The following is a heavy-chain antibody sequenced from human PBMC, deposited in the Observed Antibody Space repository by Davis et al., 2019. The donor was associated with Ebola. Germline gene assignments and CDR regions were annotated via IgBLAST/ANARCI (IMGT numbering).Heavy chain of an antibody. Sequence: GGSLRLSCAASGFTFSNYAMHWVRQAPGKGLEWVAVISYDGSNKYYADSVKGRFTISRDNSKNTLYLQMNSLRAEDTAVYYCARDSRIAVAGTVYYYYGMDVWGQGTTVTVSS. CDR1: GFTFSNYA. V-gene: IGHV3-30-3*01. D-gene: IGHD6-19*01. CDR3: ARDSRIAVAGTVYYYYGMDV. J-gene: IGHJ6*02. CDR2: ISYDGSNK.